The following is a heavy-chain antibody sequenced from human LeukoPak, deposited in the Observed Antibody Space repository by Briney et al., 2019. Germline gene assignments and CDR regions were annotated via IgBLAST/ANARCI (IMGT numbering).Heavy chain of an antibody. J-gene: IGHJ6*03. CDR1: GFTFSSYG. CDR2: ISGSGGST. CDR3: AKTGIAGDYYYYYYMDV. D-gene: IGHD6-13*01. V-gene: IGHV3-23*01. Sequence: GGSLTLSCAASGFTFSSYGMSGVRQAPGKGLEWVSAISGSGGSTYYADSVKGRFTISRDTSKNTLYLQMNSLRAEDTAVYYCAKTGIAGDYYYYYYMDVWGKGTTVTISS.